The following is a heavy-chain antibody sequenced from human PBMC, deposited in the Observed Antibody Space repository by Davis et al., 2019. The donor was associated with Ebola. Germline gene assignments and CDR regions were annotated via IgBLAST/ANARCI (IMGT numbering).Heavy chain of an antibody. CDR1: GFTFSSYA. D-gene: IGHD6-19*01. CDR3: AKEGYSSGWYSYYYYYGMDV. V-gene: IGHV3-64*01. CDR2: ISSNGGST. Sequence: GGSLRLSCAASGFTFSSYAMHWVRQAPGKGLEYVSAISSNGGSTYYANSVKGRFTISRDNSKNTLYLQMNSLRAEDTAVYYCAKEGYSSGWYSYYYYYGMDVWGQGTTVTVSS. J-gene: IGHJ6*02.